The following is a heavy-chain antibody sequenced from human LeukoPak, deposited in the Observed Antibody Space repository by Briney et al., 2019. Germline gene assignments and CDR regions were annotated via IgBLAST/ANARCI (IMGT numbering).Heavy chain of an antibody. D-gene: IGHD3-10*01. CDR2: ISYDGKNK. J-gene: IGHJ4*02. V-gene: IGHV3-30*18. CDR1: GSTFSSYG. Sequence: GGSLRLSCAASGSTFSSYGMHWVRQAPGKGLEWVAVISYDGKNKYYADSVKGRFTISRDNSKNTLYLQMNSLRAEDTAVYYCAKDPYYYDSGSYSFFDYWGQGTLVTVSS. CDR3: AKDPYYYDSGSYSFFDY.